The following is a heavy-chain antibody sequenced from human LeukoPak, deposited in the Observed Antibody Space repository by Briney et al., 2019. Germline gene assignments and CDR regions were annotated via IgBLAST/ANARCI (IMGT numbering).Heavy chain of an antibody. Sequence: GGSLRLSCAASGFTFSSYSMNWVRQAPGKGLEWISSISSSSSYIYYADSVKGRFTISRDNAKNSLYLQMNSLRAEDTAVYYRARATIFGWFDPWGQGTLVTVSS. CDR1: GFTFSSYS. V-gene: IGHV3-21*01. D-gene: IGHD3-9*01. CDR2: ISSSSSYI. J-gene: IGHJ5*02. CDR3: ARATIFGWFDP.